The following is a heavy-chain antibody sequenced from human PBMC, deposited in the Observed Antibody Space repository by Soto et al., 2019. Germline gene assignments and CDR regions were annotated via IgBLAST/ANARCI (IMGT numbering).Heavy chain of an antibody. D-gene: IGHD2-15*01. CDR3: ARAAYCSGGSCYRTHFDY. CDR1: GYTFTGYY. CDR2: INPNSGGT. J-gene: IGHJ4*02. Sequence: ASVKVSCKASGYTFTGYYMYWVRQAPGQGLEWMGWINPNSGGTNYAQKFQGRVTMTRDTSISTAYMELSRLRSDDTAVYYCARAAYCSGGSCYRTHFDYWGQGTLVTVSS. V-gene: IGHV1-2*02.